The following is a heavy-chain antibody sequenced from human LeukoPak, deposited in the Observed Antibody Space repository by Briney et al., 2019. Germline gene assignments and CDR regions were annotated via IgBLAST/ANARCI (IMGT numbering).Heavy chain of an antibody. V-gene: IGHV3-74*01. D-gene: IGHD3-22*01. Sequence: GGSLRLSCAASGFTFSTSWMHWVRQAPGKGLVWVSRINGDGSSTSYADSVKGRFTISRDNAKNTMYLQMNSLRAEDTAVYYCARVSPYDSSGYYPGVGFDPWGQGTLVTVSS. CDR2: INGDGSST. CDR1: GFTFSTSW. J-gene: IGHJ5*02. CDR3: ARVSPYDSSGYYPGVGFDP.